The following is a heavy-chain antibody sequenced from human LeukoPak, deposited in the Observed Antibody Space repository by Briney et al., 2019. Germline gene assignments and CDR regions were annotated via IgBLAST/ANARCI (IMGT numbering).Heavy chain of an antibody. CDR1: GFTFSSYN. CDR3: ARDWMLFHRPDY. Sequence: PGGSLRLSCAASGFTFSSYNMNWVRQAPGKGLEWVSSITSGSSYIYYADSVKGRFTISRDNAKNSLFLQMNSLRAEDTAMYYCARDWMLFHRPDYWGQGTLVTVSS. J-gene: IGHJ4*02. V-gene: IGHV3-21*01. CDR2: ITSGSSYI. D-gene: IGHD2-21*01.